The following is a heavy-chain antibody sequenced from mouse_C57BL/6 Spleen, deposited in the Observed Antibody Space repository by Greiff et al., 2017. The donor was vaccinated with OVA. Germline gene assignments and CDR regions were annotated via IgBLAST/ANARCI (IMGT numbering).Heavy chain of an antibody. CDR3: ARPGYDPFAY. Sequence: QVQLQQSGPELVKPGASVKISCKASGYAFSSSWMNWVKQRPGKGLEWIGRIYPGDGDTNYNGKFKGKATLTADKSSSTAYRQLSSLTSEDSAVYFCARPGYDPFAYWGQGTLVTVSA. J-gene: IGHJ3*01. CDR2: IYPGDGDT. CDR1: GYAFSSSW. V-gene: IGHV1-82*01. D-gene: IGHD2-2*01.